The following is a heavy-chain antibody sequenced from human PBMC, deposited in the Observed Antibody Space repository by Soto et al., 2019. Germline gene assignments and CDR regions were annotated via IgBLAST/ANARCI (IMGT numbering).Heavy chain of an antibody. V-gene: IGHV4-59*01. CDR1: GGSISNYY. D-gene: IGHD6-19*01. Sequence: SETLSLTCTVSGGSISNYYWTWIRLPPGKGLEWIGHIYYSGSTKYNPSLKSRGTISVDTSKNQFSLKLSSVTAADTAVYYCARVGAEAGASIYYYYYGMDVWGQGTTVTVSS. J-gene: IGHJ6*02. CDR3: ARVGAEAGASIYYYYYGMDV. CDR2: IYYSGST.